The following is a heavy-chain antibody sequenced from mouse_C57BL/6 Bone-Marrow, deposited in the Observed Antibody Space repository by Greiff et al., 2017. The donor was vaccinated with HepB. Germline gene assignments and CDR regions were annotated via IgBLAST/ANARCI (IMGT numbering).Heavy chain of an antibody. CDR3: ARGEIDYGYDDGGPGYYAMDD. Sequence: VQLQQPGAELVKPGASVKLSCKASGYTFTSYWMHWVKQRPGRGLEWIGRIDPNSGGTKYNEKFKSKATLTVDKPSSTAYMQLSSLTSEDSAVYYCARGEIDYGYDDGGPGYYAMDDWGQGTSVTVSS. D-gene: IGHD2-2*01. CDR1: GYTFTSYW. V-gene: IGHV1-72*01. J-gene: IGHJ4*01. CDR2: IDPNSGGT.